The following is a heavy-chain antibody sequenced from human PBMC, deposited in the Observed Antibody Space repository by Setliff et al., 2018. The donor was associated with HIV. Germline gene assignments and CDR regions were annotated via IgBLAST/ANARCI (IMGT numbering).Heavy chain of an antibody. Sequence: PSETLSLTCTVSGGSISSGGYYWNWIRQHPGKGLGWIGYISYSGSTYYNPSLKSRVTISVDTSKNQFSLKLRSVTAVDTAVYYCARSALWFGEADWYFDLWGRGTLVTVSS. CDR1: GGSISSGGYY. V-gene: IGHV4-31*03. CDR2: ISYSGST. D-gene: IGHD3-10*01. J-gene: IGHJ2*01. CDR3: ARSALWFGEADWYFDL.